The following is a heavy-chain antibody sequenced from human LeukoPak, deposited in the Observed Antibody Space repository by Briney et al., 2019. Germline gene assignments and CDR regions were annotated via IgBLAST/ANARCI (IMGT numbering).Heavy chain of an antibody. J-gene: IGHJ4*02. Sequence: ASVKISCKASGYTFTGDYMHWVRQAPGQGLEWMGWINTNSGGTNYAQKLQGRVTRTRDTSISTAYMELSRLRSDDTAVYYCARDWSYGYYFDYWGQGTLVTVSS. V-gene: IGHV1-2*02. CDR1: GYTFTGDY. CDR3: ARDWSYGYYFDY. CDR2: INTNSGGT. D-gene: IGHD5-18*01.